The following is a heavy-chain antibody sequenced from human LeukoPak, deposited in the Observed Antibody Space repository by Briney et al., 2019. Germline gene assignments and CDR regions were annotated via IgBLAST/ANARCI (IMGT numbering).Heavy chain of an antibody. D-gene: IGHD1-26*01. CDR3: ARVRSGSYFPPDY. Sequence: SETLSLTCAVSGGPFSGYYWSWIRQPPGKGLEWIGEINHSGSTSYNPSLKSRVTISVDTSKNQFSLKLSSVTAADTAVYYCARVRSGSYFPPDYWGQGTLVTVSS. CDR1: GGPFSGYY. CDR2: INHSGST. V-gene: IGHV4-34*01. J-gene: IGHJ4*02.